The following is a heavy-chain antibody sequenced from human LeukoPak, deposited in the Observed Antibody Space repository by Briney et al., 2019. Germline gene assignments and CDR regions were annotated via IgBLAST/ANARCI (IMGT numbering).Heavy chain of an antibody. D-gene: IGHD1-26*01. CDR3: ARDLPPEGATGAFDI. V-gene: IGHV1-2*02. J-gene: IGHJ3*02. CDR2: INPNSGGT. CDR1: GYTFTGYY. Sequence: ASVKVSCKASGYTFTGYYMHWVRQAPGQGLEWMGWINPNSGGTNYAQKFQGRVTMARDTSISTAYMELSRLRSDDTAVYYCARDLPPEGATGAFDIWGQGTMVTVSS.